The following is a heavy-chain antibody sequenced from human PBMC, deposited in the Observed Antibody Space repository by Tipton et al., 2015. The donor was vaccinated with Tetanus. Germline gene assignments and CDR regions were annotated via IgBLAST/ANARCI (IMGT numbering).Heavy chain of an antibody. Sequence: VQLVQSGGEVKKPGESLKISCKGSGYIFNNYWIGWVRQKPGKGLEWMGIIYPGDSDTRYSPSFQGQVTISVEKSINTAYLQWSSLKASDTSMFYCARAHCTDGVCNFDFWGRGALVTVAS. V-gene: IGHV5-51*01. CDR1: GYIFNNYW. CDR2: IYPGDSDT. D-gene: IGHD2-8*01. CDR3: ARAHCTDGVCNFDF. J-gene: IGHJ4*02.